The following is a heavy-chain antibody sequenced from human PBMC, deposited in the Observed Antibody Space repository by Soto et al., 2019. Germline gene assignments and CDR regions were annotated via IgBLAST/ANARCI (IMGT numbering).Heavy chain of an antibody. Sequence: GGSLRLSCAASGFTFSSYAMSWVRQAPGKGLEWVSAISGSGGSTYYADSVKGRFTISRDNSKNTLYLQMNSLRAEDTAVYYCAKDVHYDFWSGYYPYFVYWGQGTLVTVSS. V-gene: IGHV3-23*01. CDR3: AKDVHYDFWSGYYPYFVY. CDR2: ISGSGGST. J-gene: IGHJ4*02. D-gene: IGHD3-3*01. CDR1: GFTFSSYA.